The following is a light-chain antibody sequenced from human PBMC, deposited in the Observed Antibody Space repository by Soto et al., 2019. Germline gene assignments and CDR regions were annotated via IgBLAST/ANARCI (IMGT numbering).Light chain of an antibody. Sequence: IQMTQSPSSLSASVRDRVTITCRASQSIGIYLNWYQQKPGKAPKLLIYSASSLQSGVPSRFSGSGSGTDFTLTISSLQPEDFATYYCQQGYTTSITFGQGTRLEIK. V-gene: IGKV1-39*01. CDR3: QQGYTTSIT. J-gene: IGKJ5*01. CDR2: SAS. CDR1: QSIGIY.